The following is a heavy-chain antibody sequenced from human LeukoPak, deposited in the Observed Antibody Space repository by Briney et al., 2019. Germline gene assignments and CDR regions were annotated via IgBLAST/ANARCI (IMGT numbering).Heavy chain of an antibody. D-gene: IGHD3-22*01. CDR2: ISGSGGST. J-gene: IGHJ4*02. CDR1: GFTFSSYA. Sequence: GGSLRLSCAASGFTFSSYAMSWVRQAPGKGLEWVSAISGSGGSTYYADSVQGRFTISRDNSKNTLYLQMNSLRAEDTAVYYCARPLAFYYDSSGLQGWGQGTLVTVSS. V-gene: IGHV3-23*01. CDR3: ARPLAFYYDSSGLQG.